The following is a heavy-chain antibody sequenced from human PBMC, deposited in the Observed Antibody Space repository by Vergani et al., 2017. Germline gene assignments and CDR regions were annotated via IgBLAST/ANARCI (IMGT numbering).Heavy chain of an antibody. CDR1: GGSFSGYY. J-gene: IGHJ4*02. D-gene: IGHD1-7*01. V-gene: IGHV4-34*01. CDR3: ARGTMSNYRRFDY. Sequence: QVQLQQWGAGLLKPSETLSLTCAVYGGSFSGYYWSWIRQPPGKGLEWIGEINHSGSTNYNPSLKSRVTISVDTSKNQFSLKLSSVNAADTAVYYCARGTMSNYRRFDYWGQGTLVTVSS. CDR2: INHSGST.